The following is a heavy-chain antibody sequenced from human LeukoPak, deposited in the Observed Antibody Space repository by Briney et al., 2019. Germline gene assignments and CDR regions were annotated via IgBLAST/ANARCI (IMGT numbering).Heavy chain of an antibody. CDR3: ARGPLYYYYYMDV. V-gene: IGHV3-48*03. CDR2: ITTSGGIK. Sequence: GGSLRLSCAASGFTFNTYEMNWVRQAPGKGLEWVSFITTSGGIKYYADSVKGRFTISRDNSKNTLYLQMNSLRAEDTAVYYCARGPLYYYYYMDVWGKGTMVTVSS. CDR1: GFTFNTYE. J-gene: IGHJ6*03.